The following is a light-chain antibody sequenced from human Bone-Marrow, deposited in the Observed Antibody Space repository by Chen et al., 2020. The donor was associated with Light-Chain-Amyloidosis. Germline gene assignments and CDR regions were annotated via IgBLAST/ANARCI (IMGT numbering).Light chain of an antibody. J-gene: IGLJ3*02. CDR2: DDM. Sequence: SYVLTQPSSVSVAPGQTATIACGGNNLGSTSVHWYQQTPGQAPLLVVYDDMDRPSGIPERVSGSNSGNTATLTISGGDAGDEADYYCQVWDRSSDRPVFGGGTKLTVL. V-gene: IGLV3-21*02. CDR1: NLGSTS. CDR3: QVWDRSSDRPV.